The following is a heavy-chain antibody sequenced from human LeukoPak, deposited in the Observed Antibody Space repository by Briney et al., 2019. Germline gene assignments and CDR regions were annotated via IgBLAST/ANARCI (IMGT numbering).Heavy chain of an antibody. CDR1: GGSFSGYY. J-gene: IGHJ4*02. V-gene: IGHV4-34*01. Sequence: SETLSLTCAVYGGSFSGYYWSWIRQPPGKGPEWIGEINHSGSTNYNPSLKSRVTISVDTSKNQFSLKLSSVTAADTAVYYCARRPHPHYYDSSGYYFLDYWGQGTLVTVSS. CDR2: INHSGST. D-gene: IGHD3-22*01. CDR3: ARRPHPHYYDSSGYYFLDY.